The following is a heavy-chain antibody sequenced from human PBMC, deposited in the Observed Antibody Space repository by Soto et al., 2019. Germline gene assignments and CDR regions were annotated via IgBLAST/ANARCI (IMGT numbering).Heavy chain of an antibody. Sequence: DVQLVESGGGLVQPGGSLRLSCAASGSTFRANNLNWVRQPPGKGLDWVSYISSSSSTIYYADSVKGRFTISRDNAKNSLYLQMNSLRDDDTAMYYCARGGTIAVTTIGDYWGQGTLVTVSS. CDR1: GSTFRANN. CDR3: ARGGTIAVTTIGDY. V-gene: IGHV3-48*02. CDR2: ISSSSSTI. D-gene: IGHD5-12*01. J-gene: IGHJ4*01.